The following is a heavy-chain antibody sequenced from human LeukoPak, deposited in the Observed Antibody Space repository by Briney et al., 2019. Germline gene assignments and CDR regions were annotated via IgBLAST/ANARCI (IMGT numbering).Heavy chain of an antibody. D-gene: IGHD3-3*01. Sequence: PGGSLRLSCAASGFTFSSYAMSWVRQAPGKGLEWVSAISGSGGSTYYADSVKGRFTISRDNSKNTLYLQMNSLRAEDTAVYYCAKVQFQIFGVADFDYWGQGTLVTVSS. J-gene: IGHJ4*02. CDR1: GFTFSSYA. CDR3: AKVQFQIFGVADFDY. V-gene: IGHV3-23*01. CDR2: ISGSGGST.